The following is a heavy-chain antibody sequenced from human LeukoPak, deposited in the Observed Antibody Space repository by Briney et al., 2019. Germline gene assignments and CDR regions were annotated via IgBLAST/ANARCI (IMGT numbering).Heavy chain of an antibody. CDR3: ARQNGGTWNYYYYMDV. CDR1: GSSISSSSYY. D-gene: IGHD1-1*01. Sequence: SETLSLTCTVSGSSISSSSYYWGWIRQPPGKGLEWIGSIYYSGSTYYNPSLKSRVTISVDTSKNQFSLKLSSVTAADTAVYYCARQNGGTWNYYYYMDVWGKGTTVTVSS. J-gene: IGHJ6*03. V-gene: IGHV4-39*01. CDR2: IYYSGST.